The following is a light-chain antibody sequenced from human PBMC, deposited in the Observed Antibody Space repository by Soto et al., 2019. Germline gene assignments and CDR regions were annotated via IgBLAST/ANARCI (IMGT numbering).Light chain of an antibody. J-gene: IGLJ1*01. Sequence: QSALTQPASVPGSPGQSITISCTGTSSDIGAYNYVSWYQQHPGKAPKLMIYEVSNRPSGISNRFSGSKSGNTASLTISGLQADDEADYYCSSYTSTSSYVFGTGTKVTVL. CDR2: EVS. V-gene: IGLV2-14*01. CDR3: SSYTSTSSYV. CDR1: SSDIGAYNY.